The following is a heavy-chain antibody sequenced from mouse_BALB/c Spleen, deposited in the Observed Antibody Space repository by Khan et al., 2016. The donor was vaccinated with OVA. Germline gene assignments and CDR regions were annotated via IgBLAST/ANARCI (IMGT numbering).Heavy chain of an antibody. CDR1: GYIFTSYW. D-gene: IGHD3-2*02. J-gene: IGHJ2*01. CDR2: IYPGTYNT. Sequence: QVQLKESGAELVRPGASVKLSCKTSGYIFTSYWIHWVRQRPGQGLEWIARIYPGTYNTYYNEKFKDKATLTADKSSSTPYMQLSSLKSEDSAVYFCAREEALYYFDYWGQGTTLTVSS. CDR3: AREEALYYFDY. V-gene: IGHV1-76*01.